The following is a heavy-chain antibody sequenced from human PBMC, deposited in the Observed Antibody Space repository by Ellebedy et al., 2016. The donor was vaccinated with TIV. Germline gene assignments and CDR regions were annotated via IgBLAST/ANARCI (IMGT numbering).Heavy chain of an antibody. J-gene: IGHJ4*02. CDR1: GFTFSGYY. D-gene: IGHD6-13*01. V-gene: IGHV3-11*01. CDR2: ISYSGDLM. Sequence: GESLKISCAASGFTFSGYYMSWFRQAPGKGPEWVSYISYSGDLMYYADSVKGRFTTSRDNAGNSLYLQMNSLRAEDTAVYYCARLDVIAAAGASDYWGQGTLVIVSS. CDR3: ARLDVIAAAGASDY.